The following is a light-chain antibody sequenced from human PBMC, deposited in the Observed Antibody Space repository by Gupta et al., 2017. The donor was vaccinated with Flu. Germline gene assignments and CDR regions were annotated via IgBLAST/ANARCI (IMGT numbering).Light chain of an antibody. CDR3: QAWDRSTGV. CDR2: EDS. V-gene: IGLV3-1*01. CDR1: TLGGKF. J-gene: IGLJ3*02. Sequence: SYELTQPPSVSVSPGQTASIACFGDTLGGKFTSWYQQKPGQSPVLVIYEDSKRPPGIPQRFSGSNYGNTDTLTIRGSQAVDEADYYCQAWDRSTGVFGGGTKLTVL.